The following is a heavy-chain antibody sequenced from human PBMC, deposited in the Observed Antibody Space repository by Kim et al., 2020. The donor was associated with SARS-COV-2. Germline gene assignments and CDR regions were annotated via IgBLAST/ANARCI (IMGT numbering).Heavy chain of an antibody. Sequence: SETLSLTCTVSGGSIGSSSYYWGWIRQTPEKGLEWIGSWYYNGNTHYNPSLKSRVTISVDTSKNQFSMMLSSVTAEDTAVYYCARSYASVRKGVSWGQGT. J-gene: IGHJ4*02. CDR2: WYYNGNT. D-gene: IGHD3-16*01. V-gene: IGHV4-39*01. CDR3: ARSYASVRKGVS. CDR1: GGSIGSSSYY.